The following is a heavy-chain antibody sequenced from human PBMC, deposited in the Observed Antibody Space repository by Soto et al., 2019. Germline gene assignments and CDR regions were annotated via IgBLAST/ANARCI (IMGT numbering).Heavy chain of an antibody. Sequence: QVQLVQSGAEVKKPGASVKVSCKASGYTFTSYDINWVRHATGQGLEWMGWMNPNSGNTGYAQKFQGRDTMTRNTSISTAYMELSSLRAEDTAVYYGARGRGTYGGKRVYYYYGMDVWGQGTTVTVSS. CDR2: MNPNSGNT. J-gene: IGHJ6*02. D-gene: IGHD4-17*01. CDR3: ARGRGTYGGKRVYYYYGMDV. V-gene: IGHV1-8*01. CDR1: GYTFTSYD.